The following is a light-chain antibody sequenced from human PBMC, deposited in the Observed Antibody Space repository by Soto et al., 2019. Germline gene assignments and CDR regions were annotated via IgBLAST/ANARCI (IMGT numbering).Light chain of an antibody. V-gene: IGKV2-28*01. CDR3: MQALQTPPWT. Sequence: DIAMTQSPLSVRVTPGEPPSISCRSGQSLLQSNGYTYLDWYLQKSGQSTQLXXSLTSLRASGVPDRFNGIGSGTDFTLKISKVEAEDVGVYYCMQALQTPPWTFGQGTKVDIK. CDR2: LTS. J-gene: IGKJ1*01. CDR1: QSLLQSNGYTY.